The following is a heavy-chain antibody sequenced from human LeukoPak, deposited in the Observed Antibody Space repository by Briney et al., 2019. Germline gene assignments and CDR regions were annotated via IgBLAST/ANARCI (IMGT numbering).Heavy chain of an antibody. Sequence: PGRSLRLSCAASGFTFSSHAMHWVRQAPGKGLEWVALISYDGSNKYYADSVKGRFTISRDNSRNTLYLQMNSLIAEDTAVYYCAKGGLTVMEGYWGQGTLVTVSS. J-gene: IGHJ4*02. CDR3: AKGGLTVMEGY. CDR1: GFTFSSHA. V-gene: IGHV3-30-3*01. CDR2: ISYDGSNK. D-gene: IGHD4-11*01.